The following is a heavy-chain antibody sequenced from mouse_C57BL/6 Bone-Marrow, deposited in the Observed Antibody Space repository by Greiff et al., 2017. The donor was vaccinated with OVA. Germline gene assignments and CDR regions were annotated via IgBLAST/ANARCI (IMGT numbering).Heavy chain of an antibody. J-gene: IGHJ1*03. V-gene: IGHV5-4*01. CDR3: ARDPHYYGSSPWYFDV. CDR2: ISDGGSYT. D-gene: IGHD1-1*01. Sequence: EVQGVESGGGLVKPGGSLKLSCAASGFTFSSYAMSWVRQTPEKRLEWVATISDGGSYTYYPDNVKGRFTISRDNAKNNLYLQMSHLKSEDTAMYYCARDPHYYGSSPWYFDVWGTWTTVTVSS. CDR1: GFTFSSYA.